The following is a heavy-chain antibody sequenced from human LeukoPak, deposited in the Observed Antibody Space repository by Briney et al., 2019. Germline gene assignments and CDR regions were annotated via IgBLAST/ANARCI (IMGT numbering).Heavy chain of an antibody. J-gene: IGHJ4*02. D-gene: IGHD1-7*01. V-gene: IGHV4-61*02. Sequence: PSKTLSLTCTVSGGSISSGSYYWSWLRQPAGKGLEWIGRIYTSGSTNYNPSLKSRVTISVDTSKNQFSLKLSSVTAADTAVYYCASSYARTWADYWGQGTLVTVSS. CDR1: GGSISSGSYY. CDR3: ASSYARTWADY. CDR2: IYTSGST.